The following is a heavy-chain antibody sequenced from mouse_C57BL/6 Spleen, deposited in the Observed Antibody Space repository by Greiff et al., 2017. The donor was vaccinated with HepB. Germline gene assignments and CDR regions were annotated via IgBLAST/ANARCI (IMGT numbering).Heavy chain of an antibody. D-gene: IGHD1-1*01. CDR1: GFTFSSYA. Sequence: DVMLVESGGGLVKPGGSLKLSCAASGFTFSSYAMSWVRQTPEKRLEWVATISDGGSYTYYPDNVKGRFTISRDNAKNNLYLQMSHLKSEDTAMYYCARDPNYYGSSYFDYWGQGTTLTVSS. CDR3: ARDPNYYGSSYFDY. J-gene: IGHJ2*01. V-gene: IGHV5-4*01. CDR2: ISDGGSYT.